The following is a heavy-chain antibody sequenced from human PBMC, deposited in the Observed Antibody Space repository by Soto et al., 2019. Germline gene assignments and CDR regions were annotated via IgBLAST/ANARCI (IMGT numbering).Heavy chain of an antibody. Sequence: PSETLSLTCTVSGGSISGYYWSWIRQPPGKGLEWIGYMYNTGSTVYNPSFKSRVTISVDTSKNQFSLKLNPVTAADTAVYYCARDLWGYCGTDCYPLDVWVQGTTVTVSS. D-gene: IGHD2-21*02. CDR1: GGSISGYY. CDR3: ARDLWGYCGTDCYPLDV. CDR2: MYNTGST. V-gene: IGHV4-59*01. J-gene: IGHJ6*02.